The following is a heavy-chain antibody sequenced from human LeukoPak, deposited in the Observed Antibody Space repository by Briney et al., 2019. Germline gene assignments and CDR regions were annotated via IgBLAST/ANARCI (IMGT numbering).Heavy chain of an antibody. J-gene: IGHJ4*02. CDR2: ISSSSSTK. CDR1: GSTFSSYS. CDR3: ATRYGDIPY. V-gene: IGHV3-48*04. Sequence: GGSLRLSCEASGSTFSSYSMHWVRQTPGRGLEWLSYISSSSSTKYYADSVKGRFTISRDNAKNSLYLQMNSLRAEDTAVYYCATRYGDIPYWGQGTLVTVSS. D-gene: IGHD4-17*01.